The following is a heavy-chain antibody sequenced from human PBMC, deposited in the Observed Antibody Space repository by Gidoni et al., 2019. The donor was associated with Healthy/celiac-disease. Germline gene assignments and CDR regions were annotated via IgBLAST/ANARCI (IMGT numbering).Heavy chain of an antibody. CDR2: IYYSGST. J-gene: IGHJ4*02. D-gene: IGHD3-9*01. CDR3: ARHPSRYYDILTGYHFDY. CDR1: GGSISSSSYY. V-gene: IGHV4-39*01. Sequence: QLQLQESGPGLVKPSETLSLPCTVSGGSISSSSYYWGWIRQPPGKGLEWIGSIYYSGSTYYNPSLKSRVTISVDTSKNQFSLKLSSVTAADTAVYYCARHPSRYYDILTGYHFDYWGQGTLVTVSS.